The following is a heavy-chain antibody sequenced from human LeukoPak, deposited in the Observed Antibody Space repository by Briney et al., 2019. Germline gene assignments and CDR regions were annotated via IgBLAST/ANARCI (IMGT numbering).Heavy chain of an antibody. V-gene: IGHV3-66*01. J-gene: IGHJ4*02. Sequence: GGSLRLSCAASGFTVSSNYMSWVRQAPGKGLEWVSVIYSGGSTYYADTVKGRFTIARDNSKNTLYLQMNSLRAEDTAVYYCARGPDYDSSGYYSTFYYWGPGTLVTVSS. D-gene: IGHD3-22*01. CDR2: IYSGGST. CDR1: GFTVSSNY. CDR3: ARGPDYDSSGYYSTFYY.